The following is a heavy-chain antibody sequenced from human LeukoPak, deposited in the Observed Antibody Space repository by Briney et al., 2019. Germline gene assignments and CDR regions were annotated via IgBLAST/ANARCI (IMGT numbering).Heavy chain of an antibody. Sequence: GGSLRLSCAASGFTFDDYGMSWVRQAPGKGLGWVSGINWNGGSTVYADSVKGRFTISRDNAKNSLYLQMNSLRAEDTALYYCASALNYDILTGFYNWGQGTLVTVSS. CDR1: GFTFDDYG. CDR3: ASALNYDILTGFYN. D-gene: IGHD3-9*01. J-gene: IGHJ4*02. V-gene: IGHV3-20*04. CDR2: INWNGGST.